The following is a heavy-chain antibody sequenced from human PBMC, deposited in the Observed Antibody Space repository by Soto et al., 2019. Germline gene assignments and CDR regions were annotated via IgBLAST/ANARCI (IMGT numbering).Heavy chain of an antibody. Sequence: GGSLRLSCAASGFTVSSNYMSWVRQAPGKGLKWVSVIYSGGSTFYADSVTGRFTISRDNSKNTLYLQMNSLRVEDTAVYYCAREGYNCAFHYWGEGTPVTVSS. CDR1: GFTVSSNY. D-gene: IGHD1-1*01. CDR3: AREGYNCAFHY. CDR2: IYSGGST. J-gene: IGHJ4*02. V-gene: IGHV3-53*01.